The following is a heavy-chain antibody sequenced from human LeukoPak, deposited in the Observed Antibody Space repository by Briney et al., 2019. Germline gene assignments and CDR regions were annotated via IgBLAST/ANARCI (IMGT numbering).Heavy chain of an antibody. CDR3: ARDWSIAVAALLDY. D-gene: IGHD6-19*01. Sequence: GGSLRLSCAASGFTFSSYAMHWVRQAPGKGLEWVAVISYDGSNKYYADSVKGRFTISRDNSKNTLYPQMNSLRAEDTAVYYCARDWSIAVAALLDYWGQGTLVTVSS. CDR2: ISYDGSNK. J-gene: IGHJ4*02. V-gene: IGHV3-30*04. CDR1: GFTFSSYA.